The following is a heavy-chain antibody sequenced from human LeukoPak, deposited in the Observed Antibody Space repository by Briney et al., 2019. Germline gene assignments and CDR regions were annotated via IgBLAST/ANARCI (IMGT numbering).Heavy chain of an antibody. CDR3: ARDLSPPGAYYYFGMDV. Sequence: PGGSLRLSCAASGFTFSDAWMTWVRQAPGKGLEWVALISYDGSIAYCSDSVKGRFTISRDNSKNTLNLQMNGLRVEDTATYYCARDLSPPGAYYYFGMDVWGQGTTVTVS. D-gene: IGHD1-14*01. CDR2: ISYDGSIA. V-gene: IGHV3-33*08. CDR1: GFTFSDAW. J-gene: IGHJ6*02.